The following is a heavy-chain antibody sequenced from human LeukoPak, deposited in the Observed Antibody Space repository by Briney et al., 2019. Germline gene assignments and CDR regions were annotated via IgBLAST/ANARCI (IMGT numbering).Heavy chain of an antibody. D-gene: IGHD3-22*01. CDR2: INSDGSST. Sequence: GGSLRLSCAASGITFSSYWMHWVRQAPGKGLVWVSRINSDGSSTSYADSVKGRFTISRDNAKSMLYLQMNSLRAEDTAVYYCARSGYYNWFDPWGQGTLVTVSS. CDR3: ARSGYYNWFDP. J-gene: IGHJ5*02. V-gene: IGHV3-74*01. CDR1: GITFSSYW.